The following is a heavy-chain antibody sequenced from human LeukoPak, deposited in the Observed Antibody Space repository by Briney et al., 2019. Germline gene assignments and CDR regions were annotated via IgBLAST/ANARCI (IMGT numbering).Heavy chain of an antibody. Sequence: GWSLRLSCAASGLTFDDYAMHWVRPAPGKGLEWVSGISWNSGSIGYADSVKGRFTISRDNAKNSLYLQMNSLRAEDTALYYCAKDWGPRIAAATWDYWGQGTLVTVSS. CDR2: ISWNSGSI. CDR3: AKDWGPRIAAATWDY. V-gene: IGHV3-9*01. CDR1: GLTFDDYA. J-gene: IGHJ4*02. D-gene: IGHD6-13*01.